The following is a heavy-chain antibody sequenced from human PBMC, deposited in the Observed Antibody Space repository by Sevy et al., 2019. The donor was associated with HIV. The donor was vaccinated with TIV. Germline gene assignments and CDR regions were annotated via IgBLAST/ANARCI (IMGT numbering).Heavy chain of an antibody. J-gene: IGHJ4*02. CDR1: GFTFSSYA. CDR3: AKGSTSSSEVGYFDY. D-gene: IGHD2-2*01. CDR2: ISGNGGYT. Sequence: GGSLRLSCAASGFTFSSYAMSWVRQAPGKGLEWVSVISGNGGYTYYADSAKGRFTISRDTSKNTLYLQMNSLRAEDTAVYYCAKGSTSSSEVGYFDYWGQGTLVTVSS. V-gene: IGHV3-23*01.